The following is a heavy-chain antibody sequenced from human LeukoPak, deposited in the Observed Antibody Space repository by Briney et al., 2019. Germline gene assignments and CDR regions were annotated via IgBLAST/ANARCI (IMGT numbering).Heavy chain of an antibody. J-gene: IGHJ6*03. CDR3: AKEAYSSSWYYYYMDV. V-gene: IGHV3-30*18. CDR1: GFTFSSYG. CDR2: ISYDGSNK. Sequence: GGSLRLSCAASGFTFSSYGMHWVRQAPGKGLEWVAVISYDGSNKYYADSVKGRFTISRDNSKNTLYLQMNSLRAEDTAVYYCAKEAYSSSWYYYYMDVWGKGTTVTVSS. D-gene: IGHD6-13*01.